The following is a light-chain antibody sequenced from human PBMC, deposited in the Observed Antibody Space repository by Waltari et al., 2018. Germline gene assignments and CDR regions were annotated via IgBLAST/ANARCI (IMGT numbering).Light chain of an antibody. Sequence: QAVLTQSSSLSASPGASASLTCTLRSGINVGTYRIYWYQQKPGSPPQYLLRYKSDSDKQQGSGVPSRFSVSKDASANAGILLISGLQSEDEADYYCMIWHSSAVVFGGGTKLTVL. CDR3: MIWHSSAVV. J-gene: IGLJ2*01. CDR2: YKSDSDK. CDR1: SGINVGTYR. V-gene: IGLV5-45*03.